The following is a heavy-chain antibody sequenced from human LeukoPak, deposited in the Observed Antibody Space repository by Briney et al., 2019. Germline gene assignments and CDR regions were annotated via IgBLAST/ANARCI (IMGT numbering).Heavy chain of an antibody. D-gene: IGHD6-13*01. Sequence: PGRSLRLSCAASGFTFSSYGMHWVRQAPGKGLEWVAIISYDGSAKYYADSVKGRFTISRDNSKNTLYLQMNSLRAEDTAVYSCAKRIAAAGTRLYHGMDVWGQGTTVTVSS. CDR3: AKRIAAAGTRLYHGMDV. J-gene: IGHJ6*02. CDR1: GFTFSSYG. CDR2: ISYDGSAK. V-gene: IGHV3-30*18.